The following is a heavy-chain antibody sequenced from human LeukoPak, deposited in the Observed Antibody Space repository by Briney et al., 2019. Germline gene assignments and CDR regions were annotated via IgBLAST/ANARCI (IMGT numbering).Heavy chain of an antibody. J-gene: IGHJ4*02. CDR1: GYTFTSYG. V-gene: IGHV1-2*06. D-gene: IGHD3-22*01. Sequence: GASVKVSCKASGYTFTSYGITWVRQAPGQGLEWMGRINPNSGGTNYAQKFQGRVTMTRDTSISTAYMELSRLRSDDTAVYYCARDLSSSITMVVVVNYQDSFDYWGQGTLVTVSS. CDR3: ARDLSSSITMVVVVNYQDSFDY. CDR2: INPNSGGT.